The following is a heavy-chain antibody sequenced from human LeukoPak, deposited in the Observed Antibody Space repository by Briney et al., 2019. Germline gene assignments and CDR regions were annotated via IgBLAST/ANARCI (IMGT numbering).Heavy chain of an antibody. CDR3: AKLGGDSL. D-gene: IGHD2-21*02. CDR1: GASISSYY. V-gene: IGHV4-59*08. CDR2: IYYSGST. J-gene: IGHJ4*02. Sequence: PSETLSLTCTVSGASISSYYWSWIRQPPGKGLEWIGYIYYSGSTNYNPSLKSRVTISVDTSKNQFSLKLSSVTAADTALYYCAKLGGDSLWGQGTLVTVSS.